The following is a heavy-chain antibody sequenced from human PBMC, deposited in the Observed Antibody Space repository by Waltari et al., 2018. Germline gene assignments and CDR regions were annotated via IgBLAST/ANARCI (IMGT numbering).Heavy chain of an antibody. D-gene: IGHD4-17*01. CDR1: GYTDNDYS. Sequence: QVQLVQSGSELKKPGTSVKLSCKASGYTDNDYSLNWVRQASGQGFAWRARINTKTGKSTYAPDFTGRFVVSLDTSVSTAYLDIISLKAEDTAVYYCARWRPPDYGLDNWGQGTLVTVSA. CDR2: INTKTGKS. V-gene: IGHV7-4-1*02. J-gene: IGHJ4*02. CDR3: ARWRPPDYGLDN.